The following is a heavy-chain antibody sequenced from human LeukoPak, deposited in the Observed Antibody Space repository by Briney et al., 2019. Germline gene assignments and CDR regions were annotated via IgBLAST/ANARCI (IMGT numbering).Heavy chain of an antibody. D-gene: IGHD3-22*01. CDR1: SASVSSGNYY. V-gene: IGHV4-61*01. CDR3: AEVDSSGYQIDY. CDR2: IYYTGST. Sequence: SETLSLTCTVSSASVSSGNYYWSWIRQPPGKGLEWIGYIYYTGSTNYNPSLKSRVTMSVDTSKNQFSLNLSSVTAADTAVYYCAEVDSSGYQIDYWGQGTLVTVSS. J-gene: IGHJ4*02.